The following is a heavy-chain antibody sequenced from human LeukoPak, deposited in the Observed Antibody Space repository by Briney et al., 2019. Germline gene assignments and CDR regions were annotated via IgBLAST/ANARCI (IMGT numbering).Heavy chain of an antibody. CDR1: GYTFTGYY. D-gene: IGHD6-19*01. CDR2: INPNSGGT. J-gene: IGHJ5*02. CDR3: ARGTYSSGWYAGNWFDP. V-gene: IGHV1-2*02. Sequence: ASVKVSCKASGYTFTGYYMHWVRQAPGQGLEWMGWINPNSGGTNYAQKFQGRVTMTRDTSISTAYMQLTRLRSDDTAVYYCARGTYSSGWYAGNWFDPWGQGSLVTVSS.